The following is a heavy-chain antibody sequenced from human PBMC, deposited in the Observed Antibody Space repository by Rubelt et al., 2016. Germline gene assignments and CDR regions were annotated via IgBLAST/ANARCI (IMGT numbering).Heavy chain of an antibody. Sequence: QVQLVQSGAEVKKPGSSVKVSCKASGGTFSSYAISWVRQAPGQGLEWMGRIIPILGIANYAQKCQGRVTITADKSTSTAYMELSSLRSEDTAVYCGARDVGIGAGWWGQGTLVTVSS. CDR1: GGTFSSYA. V-gene: IGHV1-69*09. CDR3: ARDVGIGAGW. J-gene: IGHJ4*02. D-gene: IGHD6-13*01. CDR2: IIPILGIA.